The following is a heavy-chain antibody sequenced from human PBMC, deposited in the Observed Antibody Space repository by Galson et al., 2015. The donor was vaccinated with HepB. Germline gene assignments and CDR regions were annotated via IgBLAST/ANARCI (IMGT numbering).Heavy chain of an antibody. V-gene: IGHV1-69-2*01. CDR1: GYTFTDYY. Sequence: VKVSCKVSGYTFTDYYMHWVQQAPGKGLEWMGLVDPEDGETIYAEKFQGRVTITADTSTDTAYMELSSLRSEDTAVYYCAAPTPITMVQGVKNAFDIWGQGTMVTVSS. D-gene: IGHD3-10*01. J-gene: IGHJ3*02. CDR3: AAPTPITMVQGVKNAFDI. CDR2: VDPEDGET.